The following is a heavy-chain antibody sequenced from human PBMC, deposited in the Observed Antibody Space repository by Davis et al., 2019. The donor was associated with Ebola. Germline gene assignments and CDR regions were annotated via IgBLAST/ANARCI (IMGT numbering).Heavy chain of an antibody. CDR1: GLSFSVSA. CDR3: TSSIMRTRQSTQARDY. V-gene: IGHV3-73*01. CDR2: IRNKDNSYAT. J-gene: IGHJ4*02. Sequence: GESLKISCATSGLSFSVSAIHWVRQASGKGLEWVGRIRNKDNSYATEYAASVKGRFTISRDDSKNTAFLQMHSLKTEDTAVYYCTSSIMRTRQSTQARDYWGQGTLVTASS. D-gene: IGHD1-1*01.